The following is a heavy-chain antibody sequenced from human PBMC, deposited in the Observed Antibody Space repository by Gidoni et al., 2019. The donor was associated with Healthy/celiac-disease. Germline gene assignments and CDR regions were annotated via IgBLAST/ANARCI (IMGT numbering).Heavy chain of an antibody. CDR2: ISSSSSYT. CDR1: RFTFSDYY. CDR3: ARELIAARAFDY. J-gene: IGHJ4*02. Sequence: QVQLVASGGGLVKPGVSLRLSCTASRFTFSDYYMSWIRQAPGKGLEWVSYISSSSSYTNYADSVKGRFTISRDNAKNSLYLQMNSRRAEDTAVYYCARELIAARAFDYWGQGTLVTVSS. D-gene: IGHD6-6*01. V-gene: IGHV3-11*06.